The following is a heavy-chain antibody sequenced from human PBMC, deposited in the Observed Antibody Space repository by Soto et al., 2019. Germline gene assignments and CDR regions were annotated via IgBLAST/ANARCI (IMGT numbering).Heavy chain of an antibody. CDR2: ISGSGGST. CDR1: GFTFSSYA. Sequence: EVQLLESGGGLVQPGGSLRLSCAASGFTFSSYAMSWVRQAPGKGLEWVSAISGSGGSTYYADSVKGRFTISRDNSKNTLYQQMNSLRAEDTAVYYCAKVSYGDYGYFDYWGQGTLVTVSS. CDR3: AKVSYGDYGYFDY. J-gene: IGHJ4*02. D-gene: IGHD4-17*01. V-gene: IGHV3-23*01.